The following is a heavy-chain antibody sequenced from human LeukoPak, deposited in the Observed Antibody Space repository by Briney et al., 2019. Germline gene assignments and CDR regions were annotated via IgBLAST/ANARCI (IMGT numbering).Heavy chain of an antibody. D-gene: IGHD6-19*01. CDR3: ARGGYSSGWFHAFDI. CDR2: IYSGANT. CDR1: GFTVSSNY. Sequence: GGSLRLSCAASGFTVSSNYMSWVRQAPGKGLEWVSVIYSGANTYYTDSVKGRFTISRDNSKNTLYLQMNSLRPEDTAVYCCARGGYSSGWFHAFDIWGQGTMVTVSS. J-gene: IGHJ3*02. V-gene: IGHV3-66*02.